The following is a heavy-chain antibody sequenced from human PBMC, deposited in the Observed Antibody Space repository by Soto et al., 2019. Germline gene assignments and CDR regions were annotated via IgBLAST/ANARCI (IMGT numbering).Heavy chain of an antibody. V-gene: IGHV3-23*01. D-gene: IGHD3-9*01. CDR3: AKARYFDWLLSEDAFDI. CDR1: EFTFSNYA. J-gene: IGHJ3*02. Sequence: PGGSLRLSCAASEFTFSNYAMSWVRQAPGKGLEWVSAISGGGGNTYYADSVKGRFTISRDNSKNTLYLQMNSLRTEDTAVYYYAKARYFDWLLSEDAFDIWGQGTMVTVSS. CDR2: ISGGGGNT.